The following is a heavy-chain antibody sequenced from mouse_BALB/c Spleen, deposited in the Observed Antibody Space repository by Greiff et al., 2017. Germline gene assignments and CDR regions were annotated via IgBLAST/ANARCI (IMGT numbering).Heavy chain of an antibody. J-gene: IGHJ3*01. Sequence: VQLQQSGAELMKPGASVKISCKATGYTFSSYWIEWVKQRPGHGLEWIGEILPGSGSTNYNEKFKGKATFTADTSSNTAYMQLSSLTSEDSAVYYCARRSYGNYDAYWGQGTLVTVSA. CDR2: ILPGSGST. D-gene: IGHD2-1*01. CDR1: GYTFSSYW. CDR3: ARRSYGNYDAY. V-gene: IGHV1-9*01.